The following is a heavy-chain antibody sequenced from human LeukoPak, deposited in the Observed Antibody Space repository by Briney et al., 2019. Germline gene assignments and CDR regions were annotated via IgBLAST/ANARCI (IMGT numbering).Heavy chain of an antibody. Sequence: GGSLRLSCTASGFSFSNHYMRWIRQAPGKGLEWVANINEDGSNKWHLGSVKGRFTVSRDNARNSLYLQMNSLRVEDTAVYYCTRVIVAVPGYFDYFDFWGQGVPVTVSS. J-gene: IGHJ4*02. CDR3: TRVIVAVPGYFDYFDF. D-gene: IGHD6-19*01. CDR2: INEDGSNK. V-gene: IGHV3-7*01. CDR1: GFSFSNHY.